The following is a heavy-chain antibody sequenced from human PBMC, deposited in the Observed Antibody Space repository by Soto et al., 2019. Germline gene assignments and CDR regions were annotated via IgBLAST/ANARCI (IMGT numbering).Heavy chain of an antibody. V-gene: IGHV3-23*01. Sequence: GGSLRLSCAASGFTFSSHAMSWVRQAAGKGLEWVSGISNSGGSTNYADSVKGRFTVSRDNSKNTLYLQMNSLRVEDTAVYYCAKDQRTYIGCDSAYDSWGQGTLVTVSS. J-gene: IGHJ4*02. CDR3: AKDQRTYIGCDSAYDS. D-gene: IGHD5-12*01. CDR2: ISNSGGST. CDR1: GFTFSSHA.